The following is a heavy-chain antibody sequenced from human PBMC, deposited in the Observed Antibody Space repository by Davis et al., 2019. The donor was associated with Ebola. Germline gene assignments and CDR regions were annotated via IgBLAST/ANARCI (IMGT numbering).Heavy chain of an antibody. CDR1: GFTFSNYA. CDR3: ARERAAADL. J-gene: IGHJ5*02. D-gene: IGHD6-13*01. CDR2: IYSGGST. V-gene: IGHV3-66*01. Sequence: GESLKISCAASGFTFSNYAMTWVRQAPGKGLEWVSVIYSGGSTYYADSVKGRFTISRDNSKNTLYLQMNSLRAEDTAVYYCARERAAADLGGQGTLVTVSS.